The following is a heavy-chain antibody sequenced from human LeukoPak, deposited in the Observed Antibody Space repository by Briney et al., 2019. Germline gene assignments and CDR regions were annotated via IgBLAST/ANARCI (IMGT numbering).Heavy chain of an antibody. Sequence: GSLRLSCAASGFTISSYNMDWVRQTPGKGLAWIGEIYHSGSTNSKPSLKSRVTISLDKSKNQFSLKLSSVTAADTAVYYCVRASLGPRQSYYFDYWGQGTLVTVSS. D-gene: IGHD3-10*01. V-gene: IGHV4-4*02. CDR1: GFTISSYN. J-gene: IGHJ4*02. CDR2: IYHSGST. CDR3: VRASLGPRQSYYFDY.